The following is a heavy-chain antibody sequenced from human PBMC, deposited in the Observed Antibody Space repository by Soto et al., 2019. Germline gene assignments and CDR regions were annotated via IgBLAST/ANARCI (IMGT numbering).Heavy chain of an antibody. D-gene: IGHD3-10*01. CDR2: IHHTGNP. V-gene: IGHV4-4*02. Sequence: SETLSLTCAVSGTSVSSTFWWTWVRQAPGKGLEWIGEIHHTGNPKYNPSLKSRVRMSVDKSNNEFSLKMTSVTDADTAVYYCARHYGSGSYPLDYWGRGTLVTVSS. J-gene: IGHJ4*02. CDR1: GTSVSSTFW. CDR3: ARHYGSGSYPLDY.